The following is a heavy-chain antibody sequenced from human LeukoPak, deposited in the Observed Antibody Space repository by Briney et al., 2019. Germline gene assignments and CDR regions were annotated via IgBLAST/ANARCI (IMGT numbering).Heavy chain of an antibody. V-gene: IGHV3-7*05. CDR1: GFTFSRYW. J-gene: IGHJ5*02. D-gene: IGHD3-3*01. CDR2: IKQDGSEK. Sequence: PGGSLRLSCAASGFTFSRYWMSWVRQAPGKGPEWVANIKQDGSEKYYLDSVKGRFTISRDNAKNSLYLQMNSLRAEDTAVYYCARDKDPAFGVLNWFDPWGRGTLVTVSS. CDR3: ARDKDPAFGVLNWFDP.